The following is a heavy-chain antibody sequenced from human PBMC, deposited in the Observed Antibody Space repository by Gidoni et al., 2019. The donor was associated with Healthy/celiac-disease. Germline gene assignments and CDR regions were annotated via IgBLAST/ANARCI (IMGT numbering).Heavy chain of an antibody. CDR1: GGSISSYY. CDR3: ARVGDSGSYGVVDP. D-gene: IGHD1-26*01. CDR2: IYYSGST. J-gene: IGHJ5*02. Sequence: QVQLQESGPGLVKPSETLSLTCTVSGGSISSYYWSWIRQPPGKGLEWIGYIYYSGSTNYNPSLKSRVTISVDTSKNQFSLKLSSVTAADTAVYYCARVGDSGSYGVVDPWGQGTLVTVSS. V-gene: IGHV4-59*01.